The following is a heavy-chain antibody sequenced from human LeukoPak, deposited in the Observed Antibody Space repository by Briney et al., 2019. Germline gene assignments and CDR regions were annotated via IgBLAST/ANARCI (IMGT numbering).Heavy chain of an antibody. Sequence: GGSLRLSCEASGFTFTTYWMGWVRQAPGKGLEWVANIKQDGSEKYYVDSVKGRFTISRDNAKNSLSLQMNSLRAEDTAVYYCARDAAVVVAAYYYYYMDVWGKGTTVTISS. J-gene: IGHJ6*03. CDR2: IKQDGSEK. V-gene: IGHV3-7*01. D-gene: IGHD2-15*01. CDR3: ARDAAVVVAAYYYYYMDV. CDR1: GFTFTTYW.